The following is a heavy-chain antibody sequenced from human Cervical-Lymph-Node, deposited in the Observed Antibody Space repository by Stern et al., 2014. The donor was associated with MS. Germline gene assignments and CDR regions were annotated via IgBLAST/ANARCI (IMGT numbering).Heavy chain of an antibody. D-gene: IGHD5-18*01. J-gene: IGHJ4*02. V-gene: IGHV4-59*01. CDR3: ARVPPYSSGYGGFDY. Sequence: QVQLQESGPGLVKPSETLSLTCRVTGGSISNYYWSWIRQPPGKGLEWISYVYYSGSTYYNPFLKSRVTISVDTSTNQFSLKLNFVTAADTAVYYCARVPPYSSGYGGFDYWGQGTLVTVSS. CDR2: VYYSGST. CDR1: GGSISNYY.